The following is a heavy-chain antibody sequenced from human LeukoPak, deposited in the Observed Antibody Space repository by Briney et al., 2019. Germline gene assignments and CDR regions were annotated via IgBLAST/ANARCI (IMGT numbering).Heavy chain of an antibody. D-gene: IGHD3-22*01. J-gene: IGHJ3*02. CDR3: ATAAHRVYYDSSGSYQNSDAFDI. CDR2: ISSTGSTI. V-gene: IGHV3-11*01. Sequence: GGSLRLSCAASGFTFSDYYMSWIRQAPGKGLEWVSYISSTGSTIYSAVPVKGRFTISRDNAKNSLSMPMNSPRAEDTAVYYSATAAHRVYYDSSGSYQNSDAFDIWGQGTMVTVSS. CDR1: GFTFSDYY.